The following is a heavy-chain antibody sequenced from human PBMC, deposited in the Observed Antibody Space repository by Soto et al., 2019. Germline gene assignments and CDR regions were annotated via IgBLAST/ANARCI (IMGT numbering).Heavy chain of an antibody. CDR1: GFTFRNFA. J-gene: IGHJ6*02. CDR2: TRSNGEHT. CDR3: AKDSKSVAVSAARVYGMDV. Sequence: EVQVLESGGGVVQPGGSLRLSCAASGFTFRNFAMTWVRQAPGKGLEWVSTTRSNGEHTYYADSVKGRFTVSRDNSKNTLFLEMSSLRAEDTAVYFCAKDSKSVAVSAARVYGMDVWGQGTTVTVSS. D-gene: IGHD2-2*01. V-gene: IGHV3-23*01.